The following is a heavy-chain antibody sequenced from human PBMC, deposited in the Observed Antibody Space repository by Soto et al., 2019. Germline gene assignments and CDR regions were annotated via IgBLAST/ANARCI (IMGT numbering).Heavy chain of an antibody. V-gene: IGHV1-58*01. Sequence: ASVKVSCKASGFTFTSSAVQWVRQARGQRLEWIGWIVVGSGNTNYAQKFQERVTITRDMSTSTAYMELSSLRSEDTAVYYCAADGRPPSGMDVWGQGTTVTVSS. CDR3: AADGRPPSGMDV. CDR1: GFTFTSSA. CDR2: IVVGSGNT. J-gene: IGHJ6*02.